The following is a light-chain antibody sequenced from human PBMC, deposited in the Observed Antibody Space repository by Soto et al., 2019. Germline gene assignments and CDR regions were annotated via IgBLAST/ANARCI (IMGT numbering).Light chain of an antibody. CDR1: QSVSYY. CDR2: DAS. Sequence: EIVLPQSPGTLSLSPGERATLSCRASQSVSYYLAWYQQKPGQAPRLLIYDASSRATGVPDRFSGSGSGTDFTLTISRLEPEDFAVFYCQHYDSLPITFGQGTRLEIK. J-gene: IGKJ5*01. CDR3: QHYDSLPIT. V-gene: IGKV3-20*01.